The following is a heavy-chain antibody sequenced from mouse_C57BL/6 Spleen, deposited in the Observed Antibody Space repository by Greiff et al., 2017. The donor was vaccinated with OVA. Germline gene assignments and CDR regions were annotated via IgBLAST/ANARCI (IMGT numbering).Heavy chain of an antibody. CDR2: IHPNSGST. D-gene: IGHD3-1*01. V-gene: IGHV1-64*01. CDR1: GYTFTSYW. Sequence: QVHVKQPGAELVKPGASVKLSCKASGYTFTSYWMHWVKQRPGQGLEWIGMIHPNSGSTNYNEKFKSKATLTVDKSSSTAYMQLSSLTSEDSAVYYCARGGYENFDYWGQGTTLTVSS. J-gene: IGHJ2*01. CDR3: ARGGYENFDY.